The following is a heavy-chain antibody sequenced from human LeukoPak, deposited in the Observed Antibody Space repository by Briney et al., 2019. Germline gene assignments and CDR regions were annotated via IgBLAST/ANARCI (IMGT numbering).Heavy chain of an antibody. J-gene: IGHJ6*02. Sequence: PGRSLRLSCAAPGFTFSSYGMHWVRQAPGKGLEWVAVIPYDGSNKYYADSVKGRFTISRDNSKNTLYLQMNSLRAEDTAVYYCAKDLEAYYYYGMDVWGRGTTVTVSS. CDR3: AKDLEAYYYYGMDV. V-gene: IGHV3-30*18. CDR1: GFTFSSYG. CDR2: IPYDGSNK.